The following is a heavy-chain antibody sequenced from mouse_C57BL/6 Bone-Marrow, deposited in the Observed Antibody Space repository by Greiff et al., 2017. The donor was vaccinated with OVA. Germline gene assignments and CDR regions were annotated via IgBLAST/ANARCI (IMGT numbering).Heavy chain of an antibody. J-gene: IGHJ2*01. D-gene: IGHD1-1*01. CDR1: GFTFTDYY. V-gene: IGHV7-3*01. CDR2: IRNKANGYTT. Sequence: EVNLMESGGGLVQPGGSLSLSCAASGFTFTDYYMSWVRQPPGKALEWLGFIRNKANGYTTEYSASVKGRFTISRDNSQSILYLQMNALRAEDSATYYCARLYGSGYEDYWGQGTTLTVSS. CDR3: ARLYGSGYEDY.